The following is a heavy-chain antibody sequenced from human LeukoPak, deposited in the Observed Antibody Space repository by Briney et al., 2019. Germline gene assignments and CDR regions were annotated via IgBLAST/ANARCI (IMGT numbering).Heavy chain of an antibody. CDR3: ARVYDSSGYHPLVDY. Sequence: PGGSLRLSCAASGFTFSSYAMNWVRQAPGKGLEWVSSISSSSSYIYYADSVKGRFTISRDNAKNSLYLQMNSLRAEDTAVYYCARVYDSSGYHPLVDYWGQGTLVTVSS. D-gene: IGHD3-22*01. V-gene: IGHV3-21*01. CDR1: GFTFSSYA. J-gene: IGHJ4*02. CDR2: ISSSSSYI.